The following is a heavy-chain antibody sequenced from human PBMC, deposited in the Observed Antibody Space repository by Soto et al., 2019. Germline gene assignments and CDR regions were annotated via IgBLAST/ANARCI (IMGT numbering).Heavy chain of an antibody. CDR1: GGSIISSSYY. CDR3: ATPVSSGYQAFEV. V-gene: IGHV4-39*01. J-gene: IGHJ3*01. D-gene: IGHD3-22*01. Sequence: QLQLQESGPGLVKPSETLSITCTVSGGSIISSSYYWGWIRQPPGKGLEWIGSIYSSGSTYYNPSLKSRVTISVDTSKNQFSLKLSSVTAADTAVHYCATPVSSGYQAFEVWGQGTMVTVSS. CDR2: IYSSGST.